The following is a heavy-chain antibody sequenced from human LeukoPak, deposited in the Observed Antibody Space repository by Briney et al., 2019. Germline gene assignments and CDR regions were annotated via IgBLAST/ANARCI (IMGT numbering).Heavy chain of an antibody. CDR2: IIPIFGIA. V-gene: IGHV1-69*04. CDR1: GGTFSSYA. Sequence: ASVKVSCKASGGTFSSYATSRVRQAPGQGLEWMGRIIPIFGIANYAQKFQGRVTITADKSTSTAYMELSSLRSEDTAVYYCAREKANWFDPWGQGTLVTVSS. CDR3: AREKANWFDP. J-gene: IGHJ5*02.